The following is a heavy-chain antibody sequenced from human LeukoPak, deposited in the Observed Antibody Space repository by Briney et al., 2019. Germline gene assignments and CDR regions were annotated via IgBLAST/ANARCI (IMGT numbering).Heavy chain of an antibody. J-gene: IGHJ4*02. Sequence: GASVKVSCKASGYTFTGYDMHWVRQAPGQGLEWMGWMNPNSGGTNYAQKFQGRVTMTRDTSISTAFMELSRLRSDDTAVYYCARDLGCNSTSCYAFDYWGQGTLVTVSS. CDR2: MNPNSGGT. V-gene: IGHV1-2*02. D-gene: IGHD2-2*01. CDR1: GYTFTGYD. CDR3: ARDLGCNSTSCYAFDY.